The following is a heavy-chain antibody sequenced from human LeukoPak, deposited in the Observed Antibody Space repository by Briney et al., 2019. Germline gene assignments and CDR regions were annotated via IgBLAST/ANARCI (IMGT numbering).Heavy chain of an antibody. J-gene: IGHJ6*02. CDR3: ARGGSSTSPYYYYGMDV. Sequence: PSETLSLTCTVSGGSISGYYWSWIRQPAGKGLEWIGRIYTSGSTNYNPSLKSRVTMSVDTSKNQFSLKLSSVTAADTAVYYCARGGSSTSPYYYYGMDVWGQGTTVTVSS. D-gene: IGHD2-2*01. CDR2: IYTSGST. CDR1: GGSISGYY. V-gene: IGHV4-4*07.